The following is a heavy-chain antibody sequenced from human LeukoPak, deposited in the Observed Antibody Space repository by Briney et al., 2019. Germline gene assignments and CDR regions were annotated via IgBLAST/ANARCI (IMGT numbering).Heavy chain of an antibody. CDR3: ARGGDVVVPAAIQFDY. J-gene: IGHJ4*02. Sequence: GRSLRLSCAASGFTFSSYGMHWVRQAPGKGLEWVAVIWYDGSNKYYADSVKGRFTISRDNSKNTLYLQMNSLRAEDTAVYYCARGGDVVVPAAIQFDYWGQGTLVTVSS. CDR1: GFTFSSYG. D-gene: IGHD2-2*01. V-gene: IGHV3-33*01. CDR2: IWYDGSNK.